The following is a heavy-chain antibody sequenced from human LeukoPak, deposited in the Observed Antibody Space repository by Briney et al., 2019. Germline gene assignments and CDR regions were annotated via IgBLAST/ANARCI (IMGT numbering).Heavy chain of an antibody. CDR3: AREWSGFGELPDY. Sequence: GGSLRLSCAASGFTFSNAWMSWVCQAPGKGLVWVSRINSDGSSTSYADSVKGRFTISRDNAKNTLYLQMNSLRVEDTAVYYCAREWSGFGELPDYWGQGTLVTVSS. CDR1: GFTFSNAW. CDR2: INSDGSST. V-gene: IGHV3-74*01. J-gene: IGHJ4*02. D-gene: IGHD3-10*01.